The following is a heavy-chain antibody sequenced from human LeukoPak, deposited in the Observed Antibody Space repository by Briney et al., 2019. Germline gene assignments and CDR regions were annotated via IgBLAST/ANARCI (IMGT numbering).Heavy chain of an antibody. V-gene: IGHV3-33*01. D-gene: IGHD1-1*01. Sequence: GGSLRPSCAASGFTFINYGMHWARQAPAKGREWVAVIGDDGSNKYYADSVKGRITISRDNSKNTLYLQMNSLRAEDTAVYYCARDVHLGISGFDYWGQGALVTVSS. CDR3: ARDVHLGISGFDY. J-gene: IGHJ4*02. CDR2: IGDDGSNK. CDR1: GFTFINYG.